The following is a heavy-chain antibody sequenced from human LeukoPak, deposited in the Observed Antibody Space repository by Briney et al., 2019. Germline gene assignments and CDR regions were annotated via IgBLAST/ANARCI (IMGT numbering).Heavy chain of an antibody. D-gene: IGHD5-18*01. V-gene: IGHV4-39*01. CDR1: GGSISRSSYY. J-gene: IGHJ4*02. CDR2: ISDSGST. CDR3: ARHAVRGYSYLDY. Sequence: PSETLSLTCIVSGGSISRSSYYWGWLRQPPGKGLEWIGSISDSGSTYYSPSLKSRVTISVDTSRNQFSLKLRFVTAADTAVYYCARHAVRGYSYLDYWGQGTLVTVSS.